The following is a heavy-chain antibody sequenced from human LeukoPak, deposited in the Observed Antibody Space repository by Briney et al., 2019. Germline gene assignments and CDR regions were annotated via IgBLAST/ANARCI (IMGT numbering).Heavy chain of an antibody. CDR2: INSDGSST. CDR1: GFTFSSYW. D-gene: IGHD3-22*01. CDR3: ARVQESGYYDY. V-gene: IGHV3-74*01. J-gene: IGHJ4*02. Sequence: PGGSLRLSCAASGFTFSSYWMHWVRQAPGKGLVWVSRINSDGSSTSYADSVKGRFTISRDNAKNTLYLQMNSLRAEDTAVYYCARVQESGYYDYWGQGILVTVSS.